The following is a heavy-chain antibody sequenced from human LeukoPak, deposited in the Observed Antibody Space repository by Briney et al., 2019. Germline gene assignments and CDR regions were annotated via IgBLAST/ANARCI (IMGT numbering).Heavy chain of an antibody. D-gene: IGHD1-26*01. J-gene: IGHJ6*03. CDR1: GYTFTSYA. V-gene: IGHV7-4-1*02. CDR2: INTNTGNP. CDR3: ARYSSWELLPYYYYYYMDV. Sequence: GASVKVSCKASGYTFTSYATNWVRQAPGQGLEWMGWINTNTGNPTYAQGFTGRFVFSLDTSVSTAYLQISSLKAEDTAVYYCARYSSWELLPYYYYYYMDVWGKGTTVTVSS.